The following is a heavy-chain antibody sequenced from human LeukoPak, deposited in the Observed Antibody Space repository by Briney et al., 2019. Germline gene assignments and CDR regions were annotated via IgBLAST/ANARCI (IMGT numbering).Heavy chain of an antibody. CDR1: GYTFTGYY. D-gene: IGHD3-9*01. CDR2: INPNSGGT. Sequence: GASVKVSCKASGYTFTGYYMHWVRQAPGQGLEWMGWINPNSGGTNYAQKFQGRVTMTRDTSISTAYMELSRLRSDDTAVYYCARDSLNRYFDWPLVEYWGQGTLVTVSS. J-gene: IGHJ4*02. V-gene: IGHV1-2*02. CDR3: ARDSLNRYFDWPLVEY.